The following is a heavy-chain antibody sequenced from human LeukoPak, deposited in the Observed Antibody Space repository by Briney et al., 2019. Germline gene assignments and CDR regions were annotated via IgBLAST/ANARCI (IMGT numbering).Heavy chain of an antibody. CDR3: ARSLISRGSGSYSSDY. CDR1: GFTFSNYY. D-gene: IGHD3-10*01. J-gene: IGHJ4*02. Sequence: PGGSLRLSCAASGFTFSNYYMSWIRQAPGKGLEWVSHISTSGSTIYYADSVKGRFTISRDNAKSSLYLQMNSLRAEDTAVYYCARSLISRGSGSYSSDYWGQGTLVTVSS. V-gene: IGHV3-11*04. CDR2: ISTSGSTI.